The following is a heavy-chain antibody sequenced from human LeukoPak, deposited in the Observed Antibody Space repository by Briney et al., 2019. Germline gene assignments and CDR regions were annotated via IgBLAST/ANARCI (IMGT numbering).Heavy chain of an antibody. CDR2: ISGSGGST. V-gene: IGHV3-23*01. D-gene: IGHD5-18*01. J-gene: IGHJ4*02. Sequence: GGSLRLSCAASGFTFSSYAMSWVRQAPGKGLEWVSAISGSGGSTYYADSVKGRFTISRDNSKNTLYLQMNSLRAEDTAVYYCARRGGVSEARGYSYGYLVYWGQGTLVTVSS. CDR1: GFTFSSYA. CDR3: ARRGGVSEARGYSYGYLVY.